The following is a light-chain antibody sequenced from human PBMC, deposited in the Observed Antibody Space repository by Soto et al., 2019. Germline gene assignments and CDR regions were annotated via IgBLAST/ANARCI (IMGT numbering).Light chain of an antibody. Sequence: QSVLTQPPSVSGAPGQRVTISCAGSSSNIGAGYDVHWYQQLAGTTPNLLVYGNTNRPSGVPDRFSGSKSGTSASLAITGLKAEDEADYYCQNYYSSLSGWVFGGGTKVTVL. CDR1: SSNIGAGYD. CDR2: GNT. CDR3: QNYYSSLSGWV. J-gene: IGLJ3*02. V-gene: IGLV1-40*01.